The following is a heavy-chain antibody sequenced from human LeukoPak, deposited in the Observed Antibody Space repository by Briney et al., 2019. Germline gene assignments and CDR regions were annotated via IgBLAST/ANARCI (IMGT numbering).Heavy chain of an antibody. D-gene: IGHD4-17*01. CDR1: GGSISSYY. J-gene: IGHJ4*02. Sequence: KPSETLSLTCTVSGGSISSYYWSWIRQPPGKGLEWIGYIYYSGSTNYNPSLKSRVTISVDTSKNQFSLKLSSVTAADTAVYYCAREVRPTVTSHFDYWGQGTLVTVSS. CDR3: AREVRPTVTSHFDY. CDR2: IYYSGST. V-gene: IGHV4-59*12.